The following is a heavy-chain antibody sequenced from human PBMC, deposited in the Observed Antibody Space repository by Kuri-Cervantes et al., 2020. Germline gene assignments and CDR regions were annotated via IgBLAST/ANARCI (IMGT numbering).Heavy chain of an antibody. D-gene: IGHD1-26*01. V-gene: IGHV1-2*02. CDR1: RYSFTGYY. CDR3: ARGPGGVGVGATSY. CDR2: INPNSGGT. J-gene: IGHJ4*02. Sequence: ASVKVSCKASRYSFTGYYMHWVRRAPGQGLEWMGWINPNSGGTNYAQKFQGRVTMTRDTSISTAYMELSRLRSDDTAVYYCARGPGGVGVGATSYWGQGTLVTVSS.